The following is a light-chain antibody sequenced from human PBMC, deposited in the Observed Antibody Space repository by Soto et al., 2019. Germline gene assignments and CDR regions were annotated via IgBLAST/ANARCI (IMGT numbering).Light chain of an antibody. CDR2: KAS. CDR3: QQYDSYPLT. V-gene: IGKV1-5*03. J-gene: IGKJ4*01. CDR1: QSISSR. Sequence: DIQMTQSPSTLSASVGDRVIITCRASQSISSRLAWYQQKPGKAPKLLIYKASSLDSGVPSRFTGSGSGTEFTLTISSLQPDDFASYYCQQYDSYPLTFGGGTKVEIK.